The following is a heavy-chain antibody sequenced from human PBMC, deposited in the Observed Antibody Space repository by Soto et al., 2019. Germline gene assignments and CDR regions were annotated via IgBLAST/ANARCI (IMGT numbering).Heavy chain of an antibody. CDR2: IYSGGST. Sequence: EVQLVESGGGLVQPGGSLRLSCAASGFTVSSNYMSWVRQAPGKGLEWVSVIYSGGSTYYADSVKGRFTISRDNSKNTLYLQMNSLRAEDTAVYYCARGRYCSSTSCYGSLYYFDYWGQGTLVTVSS. V-gene: IGHV3-66*01. CDR1: GFTVSSNY. D-gene: IGHD2-2*01. J-gene: IGHJ4*02. CDR3: ARGRYCSSTSCYGSLYYFDY.